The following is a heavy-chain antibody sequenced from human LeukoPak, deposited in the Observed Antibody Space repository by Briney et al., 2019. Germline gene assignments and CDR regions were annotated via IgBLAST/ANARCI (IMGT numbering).Heavy chain of an antibody. D-gene: IGHD5-18*01. CDR3: ARVSGSPRGYGYGYLFDY. CDR1: GYTFTSYY. V-gene: IGHV1-46*01. Sequence: ASVKVSCKASGYTFTSYYMHWVRQAPGQGLEWMGIINPSGGSTSYAQKFQGRVTMTRDMSTSTVYMELSSLRSEDTAVYYCARVSGSPRGYGYGYLFDYWGQGTLVTVSS. CDR2: INPSGGST. J-gene: IGHJ4*02.